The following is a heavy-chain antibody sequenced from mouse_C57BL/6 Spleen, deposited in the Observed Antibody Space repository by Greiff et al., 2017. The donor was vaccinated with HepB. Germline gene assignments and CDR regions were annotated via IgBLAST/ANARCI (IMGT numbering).Heavy chain of an antibody. J-gene: IGHJ2*01. D-gene: IGHD1-1*01. V-gene: IGHV1-61*01. Sequence: QVQLQQPGAELVRPGSSVKLSCKASGYTFTSYWMDWVKQRPGQGLEWIGNIYPSDSETHYNQKFKDKATLTVDKSSSTAYMQLSSLTSEDSAVYYCARSPIVYCCGSSLDCWGQGTTLTVSS. CDR3: ARSPIVYCCGSSLDC. CDR2: IYPSDSET. CDR1: GYTFTSYW.